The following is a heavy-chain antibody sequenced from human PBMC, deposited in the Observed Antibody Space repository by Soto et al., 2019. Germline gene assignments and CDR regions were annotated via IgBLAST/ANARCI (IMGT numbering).Heavy chain of an antibody. CDR1: GLTFSGHW. CDR3: ACSPAGNPYHAVFDF. V-gene: IGHV3-7*03. J-gene: IGHJ4*02. Sequence: VRLVESGGTLVQPGGSLRISCAASGLTFSGHWMTWVRQPPGKGPEWVANISPDGSDKSYVDSVKGRFTISRDNYKVSLSIQLDSMIAEDTAVYHCACSPAGNPYHAVFDFWGQWTLVSASS. CDR2: ISPDGSDK. D-gene: IGHD2-15*01.